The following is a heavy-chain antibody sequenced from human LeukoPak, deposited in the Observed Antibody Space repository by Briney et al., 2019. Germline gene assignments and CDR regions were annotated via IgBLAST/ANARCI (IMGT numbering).Heavy chain of an antibody. Sequence: EPGGSLRLSCEASGFTSSSFEMNWVRRAPGKGPEWLSYISSSGSSIYYADSVKGRFTISRDNANNLLYLQMNSLGAEDTAVYYCASSTYSVWYFDLWGRGTLVTVSS. J-gene: IGHJ2*01. CDR2: ISSSGSSI. D-gene: IGHD2-15*01. V-gene: IGHV3-48*03. CDR1: GFTSSSFE. CDR3: ASSTYSVWYFDL.